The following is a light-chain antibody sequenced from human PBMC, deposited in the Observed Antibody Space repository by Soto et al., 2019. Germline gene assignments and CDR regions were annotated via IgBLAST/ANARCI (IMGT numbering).Light chain of an antibody. CDR1: QGISSY. J-gene: IGKJ1*01. V-gene: IGKV1-9*01. CDR2: AAS. Sequence: DVQLKQSPSFLSASVGDRVTITCRASQGISSYLAWYQQKPGKAPKLLIYAASTLQYGVPSRFSGSGSGTEFTLTISSLQPEDFATYYCQQVNSYPRAFGQGTKVDI. CDR3: QQVNSYPRA.